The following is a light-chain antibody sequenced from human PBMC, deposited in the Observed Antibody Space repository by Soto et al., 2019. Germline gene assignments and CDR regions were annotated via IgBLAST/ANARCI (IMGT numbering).Light chain of an antibody. Sequence: EVVLTQSPGTLSLSPGERATLSCRASQTISSTYLAWYQHKPGQAPRLLIYGASSRATGIPDRFSGGGSGTDFTLTISRLEPEDFAVYYCQQYSSSPYNFGQGTKLEIK. V-gene: IGKV3-20*01. CDR1: QTISSTY. CDR2: GAS. J-gene: IGKJ2*01. CDR3: QQYSSSPYN.